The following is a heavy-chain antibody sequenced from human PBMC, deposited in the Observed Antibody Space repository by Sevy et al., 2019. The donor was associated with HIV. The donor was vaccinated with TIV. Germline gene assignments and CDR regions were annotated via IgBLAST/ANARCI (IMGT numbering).Heavy chain of an antibody. CDR2: IRSEVYGGTT. V-gene: IGHV3-49*03. CDR1: GFTFGEYS. D-gene: IGHD4-17*01. J-gene: IGHJ4*02. Sequence: GGSLRLSCTASGFTFGEYSMSWFRQAPGKGLEWVSFIRSEVYGGTTEYAASVKGRFTISRDDSKSIAYLQMSSLKTEDTAVYYYTRGRRVYADYGVDYWGQGTLVTVSS. CDR3: TRGRRVYADYGVDY.